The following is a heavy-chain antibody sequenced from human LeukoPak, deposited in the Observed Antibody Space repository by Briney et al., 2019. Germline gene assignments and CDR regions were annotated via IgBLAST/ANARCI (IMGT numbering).Heavy chain of an antibody. CDR2: IYLTTNM. V-gene: IGHV3-69-1*01. Sequence: GGSLRLSCAASGFTLNNYVMGWVRQAPGEGLEWVSSIYLTTNMYYADFVEGRFTISRDSAKNSLYLQMNSLRAEDTAVYYCARGAAAGHFDNWGQGTLITVSS. CDR1: GFTLNNYV. D-gene: IGHD6-13*01. CDR3: ARGAAAGHFDN. J-gene: IGHJ4*02.